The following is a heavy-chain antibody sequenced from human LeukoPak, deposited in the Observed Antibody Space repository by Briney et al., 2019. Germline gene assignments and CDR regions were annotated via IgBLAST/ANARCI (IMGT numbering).Heavy chain of an antibody. CDR3: ARDMVRGPRGFDP. V-gene: IGHV1-69*04. D-gene: IGHD3-10*01. J-gene: IGHJ5*02. CDR2: IIPILGIA. CDR1: GGTFSSYA. Sequence: SEKVSCKASGGTFSSYAISWVRQAPGQGLEWMGRIIPILGIANYAQKFQGRVTITADKSTSTAYMELSSLRSEDTAVYYCARDMVRGPRGFDPWGQGTLVTVSS.